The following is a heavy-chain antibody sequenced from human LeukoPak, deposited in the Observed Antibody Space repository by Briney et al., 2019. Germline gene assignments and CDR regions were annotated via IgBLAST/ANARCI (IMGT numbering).Heavy chain of an antibody. CDR2: IYPGDSDT. Sequence: GESLKISCKGSGYSFTSYWIGWVRQMPGKGLEWMGIIYPGDSDTRYSPSFQGQVTISADKSIGTAHLQWSSLKASDTAMYYCARPLLTGYYNNDAFDIWGQGTMVTVSS. D-gene: IGHD3-9*01. J-gene: IGHJ3*02. CDR3: ARPLLTGYYNNDAFDI. V-gene: IGHV5-51*01. CDR1: GYSFTSYW.